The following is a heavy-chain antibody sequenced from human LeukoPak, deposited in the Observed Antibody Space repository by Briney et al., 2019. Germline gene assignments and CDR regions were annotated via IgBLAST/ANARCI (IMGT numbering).Heavy chain of an antibody. V-gene: IGHV3-33*06. CDR1: GFTFSNYG. CDR2: IWYDGSNK. CDR3: AKDTARRFDY. J-gene: IGHJ4*02. Sequence: GGSLRLSCAASGFTFSNYGMHWVRQAPGKGLEWVAVIWYDGSNKYYADSVKGRFTIARDNPKNTVYLQMNSLRAEDTAKYYCAKDTARRFDYWGQGTLVTVSS.